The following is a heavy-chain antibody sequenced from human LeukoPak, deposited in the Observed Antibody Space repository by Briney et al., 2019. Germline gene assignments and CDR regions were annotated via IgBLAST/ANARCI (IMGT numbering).Heavy chain of an antibody. Sequence: ASVKVSCKASGYTFTGYYMHWVRQAPGQGLEWMGWINPNSGGTNYAQKFQGRVTMTRDTSISTAYMELSRLRSDDTAVYYCARGGRYYCDSSGEGNFDIWGQGTMVTVSS. V-gene: IGHV1-2*02. D-gene: IGHD3-22*01. CDR3: ARGGRYYCDSSGEGNFDI. J-gene: IGHJ3*02. CDR1: GYTFTGYY. CDR2: INPNSGGT.